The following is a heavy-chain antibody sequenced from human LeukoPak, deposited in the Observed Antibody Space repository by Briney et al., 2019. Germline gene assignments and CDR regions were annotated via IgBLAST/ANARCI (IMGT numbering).Heavy chain of an antibody. Sequence: PSETLSLTCAVYGGSFSGYYWSWIRQPPGKGLEWIGEINHSGSTNYNPSLKSRVTISVDTSKNQFSLKLSSVTAADTAVYYCARWDTYYYDSSGYRPTGWFDPWGQGTLVTVSS. V-gene: IGHV4-34*01. J-gene: IGHJ5*02. D-gene: IGHD3-22*01. CDR2: INHSGST. CDR3: ARWDTYYYDSSGYRPTGWFDP. CDR1: GGSFSGYY.